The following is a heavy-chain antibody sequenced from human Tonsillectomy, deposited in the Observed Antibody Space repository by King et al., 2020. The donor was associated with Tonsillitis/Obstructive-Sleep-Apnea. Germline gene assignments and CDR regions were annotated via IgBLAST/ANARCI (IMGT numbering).Heavy chain of an antibody. V-gene: IGHV3-74*01. J-gene: IGHJ4*02. CDR1: GFTISSDW. D-gene: IGHD1-14*01. CDR3: ARVPDTTHFDY. CDR2: IYNDGSST. Sequence: VQLVESGGGLVQPGGSLRLACAASGFTISSDWMHWVRQAPGKGLVWLSRIYNDGSSTSYAASVKGRFTISRDNEKNTLYLQMNSLRADDTAVNYCARVPDTTHFDYGGQGTLVTVSS.